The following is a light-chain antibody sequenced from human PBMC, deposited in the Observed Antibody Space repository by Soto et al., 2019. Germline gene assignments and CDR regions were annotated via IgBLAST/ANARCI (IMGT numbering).Light chain of an antibody. CDR1: SSDVGGYNY. CDR3: SSYTSSSTPWV. J-gene: IGLJ3*02. CDR2: EVT. Sequence: QSVLTQPASVSGSPGQSITISCTGTSSDVGGYNYVSWYQQHPGKAPKLMIYEVTNRPSGVSNRFSGSKSGNTASLTISGLQAEDEADYYCSSYTSSSTPWVFGEGTKLTVL. V-gene: IGLV2-14*01.